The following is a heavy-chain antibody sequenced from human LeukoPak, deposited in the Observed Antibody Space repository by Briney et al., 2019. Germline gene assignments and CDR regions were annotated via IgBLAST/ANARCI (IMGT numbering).Heavy chain of an antibody. CDR2: INPSGGST. V-gene: IGHV1-46*01. CDR3: ARDGACSSGWYYVGIIDY. D-gene: IGHD6-19*01. CDR1: GYTFTSYY. J-gene: IGHJ4*02. Sequence: ASVKVSCKASGYTFTSYYMHWVRQAPGQGLEWMGIINPSGGSTSYAQKFQGRVTMTRDTSTSTVYMELSSLRSEDTAVYYCARDGACSSGWYYVGIIDYWGQGTLVTVSS.